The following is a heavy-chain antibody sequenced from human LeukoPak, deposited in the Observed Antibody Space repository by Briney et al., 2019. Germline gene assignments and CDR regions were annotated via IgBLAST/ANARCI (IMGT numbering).Heavy chain of an antibody. V-gene: IGHV3-53*01. CDR2: IYSGGST. J-gene: IGHJ4*02. Sequence: GGSLRLSCAASGFTVSSNYMSWVRQAPGKGLEWVSVIYSGGSTYYADSVKGRFTISRDSSKNTLYLQMNSLRAEDTAVYYCAGLLWFGESFDYWGQGTLVTVSS. D-gene: IGHD3-10*01. CDR1: GFTVSSNY. CDR3: AGLLWFGESFDY.